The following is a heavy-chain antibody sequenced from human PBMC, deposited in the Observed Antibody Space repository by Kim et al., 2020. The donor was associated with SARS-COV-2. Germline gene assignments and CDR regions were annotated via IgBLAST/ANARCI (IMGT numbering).Heavy chain of an antibody. CDR1: GFTFSNYY. Sequence: GGSLRLSCSASGFTFSNYYMSWIRQAPGKGLEWVSYISSSSIYTNYAGSVKGRFTISRDNAKNSLYLQMNSLRAEDTAVYFCARGSSGRYNWFDPWGQGT. CDR3: ARGSSGRYNWFDP. J-gene: IGHJ5*02. V-gene: IGHV3-11*06. CDR2: ISSSSIYT. D-gene: IGHD3-10*01.